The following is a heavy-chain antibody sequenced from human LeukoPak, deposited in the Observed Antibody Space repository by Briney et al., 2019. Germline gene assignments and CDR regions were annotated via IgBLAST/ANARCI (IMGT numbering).Heavy chain of an antibody. CDR1: GGSFSGYY. CDR2: INHSGST. D-gene: IGHD3-3*01. Sequence: SETLSLTCAVYGGSFSGYYWSWIRQPPGKGLEWIEEINHSGSTNYNPSLKSRVTISVDTSKNQFSLKLSSVTAADTAVYYCARLGYGYDFWSGYSQRWFDPWGQGTLVTVSS. CDR3: ARLGYGYDFWSGYSQRWFDP. J-gene: IGHJ5*02. V-gene: IGHV4-34*01.